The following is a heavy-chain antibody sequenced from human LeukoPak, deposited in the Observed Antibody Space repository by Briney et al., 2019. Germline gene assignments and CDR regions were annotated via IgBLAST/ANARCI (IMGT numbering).Heavy chain of an antibody. V-gene: IGHV3-74*01. D-gene: IGHD1-26*01. CDR3: ARGGQPTDF. J-gene: IGHJ4*02. CDR2: IISDGSSA. Sequence: PGGSLRLSCAASGFTFGDYWMHWVRQAPGKGLVWVSRIISDGSSASYADSVKGRFTISRDNAKNTVYLQMNSLRVEDTAVYYCARGGQPTDFWGQGTLVTVSS. CDR1: GFTFGDYW.